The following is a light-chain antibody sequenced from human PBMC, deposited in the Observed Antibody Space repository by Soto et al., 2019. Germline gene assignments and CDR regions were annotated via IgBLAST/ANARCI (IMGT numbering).Light chain of an antibody. V-gene: IGKV3-15*01. CDR3: QHCNYWPWT. CDR1: QSVGSN. CDR2: GGA. Sequence: EVVMSLSPATLSVSPGGRATVSCRVSQSVGSNLAWCQQQPRQPPRLLLYGGATRAAAITARLSGGRSGTALTITIISLLYSEFVADYCRQHCNYWPWTFGQGTKVDIK. J-gene: IGKJ1*01.